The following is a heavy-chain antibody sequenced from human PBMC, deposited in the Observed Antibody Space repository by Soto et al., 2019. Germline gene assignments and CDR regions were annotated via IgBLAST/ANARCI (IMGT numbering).Heavy chain of an antibody. CDR3: ARAPPPFYHDFLTGYYTNFGY. J-gene: IGHJ4*02. V-gene: IGHV3-74*01. CDR1: GFTFSSYW. Sequence: GGSLRLSCAASGFTFSSYWMHWVRQAPGKGLVWVSRINSDGSSTSYADSVKGRFTISRDNAKNTLYLQMNSLRAEDMYVYFCARAPPPFYHDFLTGYYTNFGYWGQGTLVTVSS. CDR2: INSDGSST. D-gene: IGHD3-9*01.